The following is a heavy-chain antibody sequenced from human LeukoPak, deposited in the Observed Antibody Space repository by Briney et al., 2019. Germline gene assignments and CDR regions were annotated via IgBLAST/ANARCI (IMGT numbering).Heavy chain of an antibody. V-gene: IGHV3-53*01. Sequence: GGSLRLSCAASGFTVSSTYMSWVRQAPGKGLEWVSVMYGSGGTYYADSMKGRFTISRDNSKTTLYLQMNSLRAEDTAVYYCARFHGDFVNHWYFDLWGRGTLVTVSS. CDR3: ARFHGDFVNHWYFDL. CDR2: MYGSGGT. CDR1: GFTVSSTY. D-gene: IGHD4-17*01. J-gene: IGHJ2*01.